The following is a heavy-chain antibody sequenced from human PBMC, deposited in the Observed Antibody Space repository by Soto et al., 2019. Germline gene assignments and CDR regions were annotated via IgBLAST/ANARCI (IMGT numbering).Heavy chain of an antibody. D-gene: IGHD2-15*01. V-gene: IGHV4-59*01. J-gene: IGHJ4*02. CDR1: GGSISSYY. Sequence: QVQLQESGPGLVKPSETLSLTCTVSGGSISSYYWSWIRQPPGKGLEWIGYIYYSGNTNYNPSLRGRVTISLNTSKNHFSLKLSSVAAADTAVSYCASAGADSFFDYWGQGTLVTVSS. CDR3: ASAGADSFFDY. CDR2: IYYSGNT.